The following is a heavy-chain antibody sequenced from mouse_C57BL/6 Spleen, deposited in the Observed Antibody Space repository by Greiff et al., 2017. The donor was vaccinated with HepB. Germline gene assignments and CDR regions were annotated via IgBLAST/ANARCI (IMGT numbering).Heavy chain of an antibody. CDR1: GYTFTDYN. D-gene: IGHD1-1*01. CDR3: ANYYGSKGYFDY. J-gene: IGHJ2*01. Sequence: VQLQQSGPELVKPGASVKMSCKASGYTFTDYNMHWVKQSHGKSLEWIGYINPNNGGTSYNQKFKGKATLTVNKSSSTAYMELRSLTSEDSAVYYCANYYGSKGYFDYWGQGTTLTVSS. CDR2: INPNNGGT. V-gene: IGHV1-22*01.